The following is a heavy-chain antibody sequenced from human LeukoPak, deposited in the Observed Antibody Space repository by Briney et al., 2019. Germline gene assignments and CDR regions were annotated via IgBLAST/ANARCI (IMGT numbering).Heavy chain of an antibody. V-gene: IGHV4-39*01. D-gene: IGHD3-9*01. CDR3: ARHTYYDIWTGYYPRFFDY. Sequence: SETLSLTCTVSGGSISSRSYYWGWIRQPPGKGLEWIGSIYYSGSTYYNPSLKSRVTIPVDTSNNQFSLKLSSVTAADTAVYYCARHTYYDIWTGYYPRFFDYWGQGTLVTVSS. CDR1: GGSISSRSYY. CDR2: IYYSGST. J-gene: IGHJ4*02.